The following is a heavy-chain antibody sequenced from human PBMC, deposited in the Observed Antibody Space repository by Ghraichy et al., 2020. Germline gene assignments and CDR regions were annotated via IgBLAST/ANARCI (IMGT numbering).Heavy chain of an antibody. J-gene: IGHJ6*02. CDR2: INSDGSST. V-gene: IGHV3-74*01. CDR3: ARVGYSSTSCYPYYYYGMDV. Sequence: GESLNISCAASGFTFSSYWMHWVHQAPGKGLVWVSRINSDGSSTSYADSVKGRFTISRDNAKNTLYLQMNSLRAEDTAVYYCARVGYSSTSCYPYYYYGMDVWGQGTTVTVSS. D-gene: IGHD2-2*01. CDR1: GFTFSSYW.